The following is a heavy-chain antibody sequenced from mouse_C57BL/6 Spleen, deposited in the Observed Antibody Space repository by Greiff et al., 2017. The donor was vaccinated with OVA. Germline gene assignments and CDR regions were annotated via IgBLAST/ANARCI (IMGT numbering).Heavy chain of an antibody. D-gene: IGHD2-2*01. Sequence: LQESGAELVRPGASVTLSCKASGYTFTDYEMHWVKQTPVHGLEWIGAIDPETGGTAYNQKFKGKAILTADKSSSTAYMELRSLTSEDSAVYYCTRTYGYDYYFDYWGQGTTLTVSS. CDR2: IDPETGGT. J-gene: IGHJ2*01. CDR1: GYTFTDYE. CDR3: TRTYGYDYYFDY. V-gene: IGHV1-15*01.